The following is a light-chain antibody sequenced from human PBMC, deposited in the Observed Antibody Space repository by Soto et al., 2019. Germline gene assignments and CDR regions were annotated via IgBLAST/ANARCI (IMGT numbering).Light chain of an antibody. V-gene: IGLV2-23*01. CDR1: SSDVGSYNL. Sequence: QSVLTQPASVSGSPGQSITISCTGTSSDVGSYNLVSWYQQHPGKVPKIMIYEASKRPSGAPNRFSGSKSGNTASLTISELQAEDEADYYCCSYAGSSTWVFGTGTKLTVL. CDR3: CSYAGSSTWV. CDR2: EAS. J-gene: IGLJ1*01.